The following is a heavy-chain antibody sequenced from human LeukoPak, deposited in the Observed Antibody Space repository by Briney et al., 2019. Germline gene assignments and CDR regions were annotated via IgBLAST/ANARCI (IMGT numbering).Heavy chain of an antibody. CDR2: ISSSSSYT. J-gene: IGHJ4*02. V-gene: IGHV3-11*03. CDR3: ARVGVAAAGSYYFDY. CDR1: GFTFSDYY. Sequence: PGGSLRLSCAASGFTFSDYYMRWIRQAPGKGLERVSYISSSSSYTNYADSVKGRFTISRDNAKNSLYLQMNSLRAEDTAVYYCARVGVAAAGSYYFDYWGQGTLATVSS. D-gene: IGHD6-13*01.